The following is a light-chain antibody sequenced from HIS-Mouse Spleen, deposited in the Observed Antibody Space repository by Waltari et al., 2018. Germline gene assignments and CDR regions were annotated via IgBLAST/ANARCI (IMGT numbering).Light chain of an antibody. CDR1: ALPNPS. J-gene: IGLJ3*02. V-gene: IGLV3-25*03. CDR2: KDS. Sequence: SSELTQPPSVSVSPGPPARIPCPGSALPNPSAYLYHQKPGQAPVLVIYKDSERPSGIPERFSGSSSGTTVTLTISGVQAEDEADYYCQSADSSGTGWVFGGGTKLTVL. CDR3: QSADSSGTGWV.